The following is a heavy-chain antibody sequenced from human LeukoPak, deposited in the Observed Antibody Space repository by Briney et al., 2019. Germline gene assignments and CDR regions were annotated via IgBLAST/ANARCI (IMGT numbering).Heavy chain of an antibody. J-gene: IGHJ2*01. V-gene: IGHV4-59*01. CDR3: AREEYWYFDL. CDR2: IYYSGST. Sequence: SETLSLTRTVSGGSISSYYWSWIRQPPGKGLEWIGYIYYSGSTNYNPSLKSRVTISVDTSKNQFSLKLSSVTAADTAVYYCAREEYWYFDLWGRGTLVTVSS. CDR1: GGSISSYY.